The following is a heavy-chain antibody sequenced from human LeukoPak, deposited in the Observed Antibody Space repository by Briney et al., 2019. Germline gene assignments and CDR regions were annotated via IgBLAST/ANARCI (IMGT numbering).Heavy chain of an antibody. CDR2: IYTSGGT. V-gene: IGHV4-39*07. D-gene: IGHD5-18*01. CDR3: ARYLGDTYYYYYMDA. CDR1: GGSISSSSYY. Sequence: KPSETLSLTCTVSGGSISSSSYYWGWIRQPPGKGLEWIGSIYTSGGTSYNPSLKSRITISVDTSKNQFSLKLSSVTAADTAVYYCARYLGDTYYYYYMDAWGKGTTVTVSS. J-gene: IGHJ6*03.